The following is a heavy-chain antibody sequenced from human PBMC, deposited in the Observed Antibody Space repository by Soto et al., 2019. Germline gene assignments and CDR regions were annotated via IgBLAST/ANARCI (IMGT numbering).Heavy chain of an antibody. V-gene: IGHV3-21*01. CDR1: GFTFSSYT. D-gene: IGHD5-18*01. J-gene: IGHJ5*02. CDR2: ISSSGSYI. Sequence: KPGGSLRLSCAASGFTFSSYTMNWVRQAPGKGLEWVSSISSSGSYIHYADSVKGRFTISRDNAKNSLFLQMDSLRAEDTAVYYCARDVETSMDGLNYFDPWGQGTLVTVSS. CDR3: ARDVETSMDGLNYFDP.